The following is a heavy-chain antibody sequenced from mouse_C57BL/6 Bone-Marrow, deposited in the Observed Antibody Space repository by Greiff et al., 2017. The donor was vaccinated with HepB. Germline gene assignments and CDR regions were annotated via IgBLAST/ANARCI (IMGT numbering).Heavy chain of an antibody. CDR1: GYSITSGYY. J-gene: IGHJ1*03. CDR2: ISYDGSN. Sequence: DVQLQESGPGLVKPSQSLSLTCSVTGYSITSGYYWNWIRQFPGNKLEWMGYISYDGSNNYNPSLKNRISITRDTSKNQFFLKLNSVTTEDTATYYCARDPLYDGYSLGYFDVWGTGTTVTVSS. D-gene: IGHD2-3*01. CDR3: ARDPLYDGYSLGYFDV. V-gene: IGHV3-6*01.